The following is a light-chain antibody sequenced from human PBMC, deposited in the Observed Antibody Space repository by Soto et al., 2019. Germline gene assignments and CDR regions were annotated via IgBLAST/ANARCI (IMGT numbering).Light chain of an antibody. CDR1: QGIAPY. CDR3: QKYTSAPLT. J-gene: IGKJ4*01. CDR2: ATS. Sequence: DVPMTQSPSSLSAFVGDRVTITCRASQGIAPYLAWFQQKPGKVPKLLIYATSTLQSGVPSRFSGSGSGTDFTLTINSLQTEDVGTYYCQKYTSAPLTFGGGTKVEIK. V-gene: IGKV1-27*01.